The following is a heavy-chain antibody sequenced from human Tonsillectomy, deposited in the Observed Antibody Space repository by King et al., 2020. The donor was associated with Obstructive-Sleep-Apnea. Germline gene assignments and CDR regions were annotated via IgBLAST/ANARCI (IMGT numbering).Heavy chain of an antibody. CDR2: IYTSGST. D-gene: IGHD3-10*01. V-gene: IGHV4-4*07. J-gene: IGHJ4*02. Sequence: QLQESGPGLVKPSETLSLMCTVSGGSISSYFWTWIRQPAGKGLEWIGRIYTSGSTNYNPSLNSRVTMSVDMSKNQVSLKLSSVTAADTAVYYCAREGSGSRPFDYWGQGTLVTVSS. CDR3: AREGSGSRPFDY. CDR1: GGSISSYF.